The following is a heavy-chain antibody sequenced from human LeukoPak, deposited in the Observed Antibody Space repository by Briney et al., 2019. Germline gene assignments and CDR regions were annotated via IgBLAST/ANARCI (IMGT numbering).Heavy chain of an antibody. CDR2: IWYDGSNK. CDR1: GFTFSSYG. CDR3: ASRRGGIVGDY. D-gene: IGHD2-15*01. V-gene: IGHV3-33*01. Sequence: GRSLRLSCAASGFTFSSYGMHWVRQAPGKGLEWAALIWYDGSNKYYADSVKGRFTISRDNSKNTVYLQMNSLRAEDTAVYYCASRRGGIVGDYWGQGTLVTVSS. J-gene: IGHJ4*02.